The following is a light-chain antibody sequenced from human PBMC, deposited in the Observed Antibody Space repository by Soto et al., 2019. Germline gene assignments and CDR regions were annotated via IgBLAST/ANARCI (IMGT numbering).Light chain of an antibody. Sequence: QSVLTQPASVSGSPGQSITISCTGSSSDVGGYDFVSWYQHHPGKAPKLIIYDVNNRPSGLSDRFSGSKSGNTASLTISGLQTEDEADHYCASYTSTHTRVFGSGTKVTVL. CDR2: DVN. J-gene: IGLJ6*01. V-gene: IGLV2-14*01. CDR1: SSDVGGYDF. CDR3: ASYTSTHTRV.